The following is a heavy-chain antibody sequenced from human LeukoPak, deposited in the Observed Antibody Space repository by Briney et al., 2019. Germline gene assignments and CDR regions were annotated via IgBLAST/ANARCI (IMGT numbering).Heavy chain of an antibody. CDR2: ISYDGSNK. V-gene: IGHV3-30*18. CDR1: GFIFSSYG. Sequence: GGSLRLSCTASGFIFSSYGMHWVRQAPGKGLEWVAGISYDGSNKYYVDFVKGRFTISRDNSKNTLYLQMNSLRAEDTAVYYCAKDWQWELLIGAFNVWGQGTMVTVS. CDR3: AKDWQWELLIGAFNV. D-gene: IGHD1-26*01. J-gene: IGHJ3*01.